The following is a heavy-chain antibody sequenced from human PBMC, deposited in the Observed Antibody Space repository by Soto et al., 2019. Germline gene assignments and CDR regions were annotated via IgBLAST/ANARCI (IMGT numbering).Heavy chain of an antibody. CDR3: ARAGPYDFWSGYPFEY. D-gene: IGHD3-3*01. CDR2: IYYTGST. V-gene: IGHV4-31*03. Sequence: QVQLQESGPGLVKPSQTVSLTCSVSGGSISSGGHYWSWIRQHPGKGLEWIGYIYYTGSTYYNPSLKSRVSISVDTSDNQFSLKLRSVTAADTAVYYCARAGPYDFWSGYPFEYWGQGTLVTVSS. J-gene: IGHJ4*02. CDR1: GGSISSGGHY.